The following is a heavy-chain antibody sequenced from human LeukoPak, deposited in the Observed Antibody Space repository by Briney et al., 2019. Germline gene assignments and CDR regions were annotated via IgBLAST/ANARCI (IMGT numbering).Heavy chain of an antibody. V-gene: IGHV1-2*02. CDR1: GYIFSGYY. Sequence: GASVKVSCKASGYIFSGYYMHWLRQAPGQGLEWMGWINPNSGGADYAQKFQGRVTMTRDTSISTAYMALSRLRSDDTAVYYCAKGLPEYCSGGSCHSGRNWIDPWGQGTLVTVSS. D-gene: IGHD2-15*01. CDR3: AKGLPEYCSGGSCHSGRNWIDP. J-gene: IGHJ5*02. CDR2: INPNSGGA.